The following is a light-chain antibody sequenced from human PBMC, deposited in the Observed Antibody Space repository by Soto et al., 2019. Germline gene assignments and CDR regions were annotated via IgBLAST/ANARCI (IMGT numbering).Light chain of an antibody. Sequence: DVQMTQSPSSLSASVGDRVTITCRASQRIRTSLNWYQQKPGKAPKFLIYDASSLQSEVPSRFSGSGYGTDFTLTISNLQPEDVATYYCQQSYSVPPTFGQGTKLEI. CDR2: DAS. V-gene: IGKV1-39*01. CDR3: QQSYSVPPT. CDR1: QRIRTS. J-gene: IGKJ2*01.